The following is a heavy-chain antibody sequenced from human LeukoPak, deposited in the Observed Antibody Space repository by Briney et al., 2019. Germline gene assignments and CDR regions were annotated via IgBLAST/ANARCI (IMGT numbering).Heavy chain of an antibody. CDR3: AKQSCSGGSCYSISDY. J-gene: IGHJ4*02. D-gene: IGHD2-15*01. CDR2: ISGSGGST. CDR1: GFTFSSYA. V-gene: IGHV3-23*01. Sequence: PGGSLRLSCAASGFTFSSYAMSWVRQAPGKGLEWVSAISGSGGSTYYADSVKGRFTISRDNSKNTLYLQMNSLRAEDTAVYYCAKQSCSGGSCYSISDYWDQGTLVTVSS.